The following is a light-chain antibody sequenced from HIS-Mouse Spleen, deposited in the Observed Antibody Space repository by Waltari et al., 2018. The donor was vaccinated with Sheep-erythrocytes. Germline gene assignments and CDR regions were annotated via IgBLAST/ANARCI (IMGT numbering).Light chain of an antibody. CDR1: QSVLYSSNNKNY. CDR3: QQYYSTPLT. Sequence: DIVMTHSPDSLAVSLGERATINCKSSQSVLYSSNNKNYLAWYQQKPGQPPKLLIYWASSRKCGVPDRFSGSGSGTDFTLTISSLQAEDVAVYYCQQYYSTPLTFGGGTKVEIK. J-gene: IGKJ4*01. V-gene: IGKV4-1*01. CDR2: WAS.